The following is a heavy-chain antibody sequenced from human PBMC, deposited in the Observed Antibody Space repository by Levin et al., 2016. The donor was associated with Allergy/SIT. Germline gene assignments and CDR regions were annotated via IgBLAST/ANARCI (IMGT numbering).Heavy chain of an antibody. Sequence: WVRQAPGQGLEWMGRIIPILGIANYAQKFQGRVTITADKSTSTAYMELSSLRSEDTAVYYCASDRITIFGVVTFDAFDIWGQGTMVT. CDR3: ASDRITIFGVVTFDAFDI. J-gene: IGHJ3*02. CDR2: IIPILGIA. V-gene: IGHV1-69*04. D-gene: IGHD3-3*01.